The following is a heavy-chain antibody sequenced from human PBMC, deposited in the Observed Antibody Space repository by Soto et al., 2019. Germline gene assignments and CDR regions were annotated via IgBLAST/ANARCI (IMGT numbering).Heavy chain of an antibody. Sequence: PGGSLRLSCAASGFSFSSYSMNWVRQAPGKGLEWVSSISSSSAYIYYADSVKGRFTISRDNAKNSLYLQMNSLRAEDTAVYYCARVYSSGYYPAGVVDYWGQGT. CDR2: ISSSSAYI. CDR1: GFSFSSYS. CDR3: ARVYSSGYYPAGVVDY. V-gene: IGHV3-21*01. D-gene: IGHD3-22*01. J-gene: IGHJ4*02.